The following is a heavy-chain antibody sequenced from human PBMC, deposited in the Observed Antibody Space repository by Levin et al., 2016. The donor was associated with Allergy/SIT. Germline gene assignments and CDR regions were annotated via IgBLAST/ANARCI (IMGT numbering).Heavy chain of an antibody. CDR3: ARAYCSSTSCYTGYFDY. V-gene: IGHV4-59*01. Sequence: WIRQPPGKGLEWIGYIYYSGSTNYNPSLKSRVTISVDTSKNQFSLKLSSVTAADTAVYYCARAYCSSTSCYTGYFDYWGQGTLVTVSS. CDR2: IYYSGST. J-gene: IGHJ4*02. D-gene: IGHD2-2*02.